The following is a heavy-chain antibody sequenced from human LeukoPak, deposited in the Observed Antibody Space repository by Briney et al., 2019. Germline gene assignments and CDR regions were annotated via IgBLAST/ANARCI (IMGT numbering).Heavy chain of an antibody. D-gene: IGHD1-7*01. V-gene: IGHV3-7*01. J-gene: IGHJ4*02. Sequence: SGGSLRLSCAASGFTFSNYWMSWVRQAPGKGLEWMANIKQDGSEKYYVNSVKGRFTISRDNAKNSLYLQMNSLRAEDTAIYFCAREDDWNYEDYWGQGTLVTVSS. CDR3: AREDDWNYEDY. CDR1: GFTFSNYW. CDR2: IKQDGSEK.